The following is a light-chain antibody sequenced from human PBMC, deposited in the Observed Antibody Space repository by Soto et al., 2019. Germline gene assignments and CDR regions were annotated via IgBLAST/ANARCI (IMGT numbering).Light chain of an antibody. J-gene: IGKJ3*01. Sequence: EIVMTQSPATLSVSPGERATLSCRASQSVDNYLAWYQQKPGQAPRLLIYGASTRATGIPVRFSGSGSGTEFTLTINSLQSEDFAVYYCQHYNNWPSFAFGPGTKVDVK. V-gene: IGKV3-15*01. CDR1: QSVDNY. CDR3: QHYNNWPSFA. CDR2: GAS.